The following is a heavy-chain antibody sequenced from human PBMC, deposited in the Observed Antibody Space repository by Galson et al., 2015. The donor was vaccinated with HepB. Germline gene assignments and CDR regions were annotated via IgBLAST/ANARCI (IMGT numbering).Heavy chain of an antibody. J-gene: IGHJ4*02. CDR2: INPIFGTT. CDR1: GGTFSTT. Sequence: SCKASGGTFSTTVSWVRQDPGQGLKWMGGINPIFGTTNYAQKFQGRVTITADESTSTVYMELSSLRSEDTAVYYCARGYDSTNYYYLYWGQGTLVTVSS. V-gene: IGHV1-69*01. CDR3: ARGYDSTNYYYLY. D-gene: IGHD3-10*01.